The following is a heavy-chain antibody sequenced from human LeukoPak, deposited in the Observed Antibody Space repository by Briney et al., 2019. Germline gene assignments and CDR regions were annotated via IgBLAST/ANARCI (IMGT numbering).Heavy chain of an antibody. D-gene: IGHD3-22*01. Sequence: GESLKISCKGSGYSFISYWIGWVRQMPGKGLEWMGISNPGDSDTRYSPSFQGQVTISADKSFSTAYLQWSSLKASDTAMYYCARHQDYYDSSGYSYWGQGTLVTVSS. V-gene: IGHV5-51*01. CDR1: GYSFISYW. CDR3: ARHQDYYDSSGYSY. J-gene: IGHJ4*02. CDR2: SNPGDSDT.